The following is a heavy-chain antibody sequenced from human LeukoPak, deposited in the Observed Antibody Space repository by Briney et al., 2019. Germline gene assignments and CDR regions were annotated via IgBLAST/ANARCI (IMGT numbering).Heavy chain of an antibody. Sequence: GASVKVSCKASGYTFTSYDINWERQATGQGLEWMGWMNPNSGNTGYAQKFQGRVTMTSNTSISTAYMELSSLRSEDTAVYYCARGSGYSYGYDAFDIWGQGTMVTVPS. CDR2: MNPNSGNT. CDR3: ARGSGYSYGYDAFDI. J-gene: IGHJ3*02. D-gene: IGHD5-18*01. V-gene: IGHV1-8*01. CDR1: GYTFTSYD.